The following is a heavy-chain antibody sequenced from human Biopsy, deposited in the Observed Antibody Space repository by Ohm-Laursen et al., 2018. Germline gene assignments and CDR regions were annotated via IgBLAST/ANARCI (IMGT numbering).Heavy chain of an antibody. CDR2: IFYRGST. D-gene: IGHD3-22*01. J-gene: IGHJ5*02. CDR3: ARDYDTSGYYYVS. V-gene: IGHV4-59*05. Sequence: GTLSLTCTVSGGSFTGHYWTWIRQPPGKGLEWIGRIFYRGSTHYKPSLKSRVNISVDTSKNQFSLKLNSVTAADTAVYYCARDYDTSGYYYVSWGQGTLVTVSS. CDR1: GGSFTGHY.